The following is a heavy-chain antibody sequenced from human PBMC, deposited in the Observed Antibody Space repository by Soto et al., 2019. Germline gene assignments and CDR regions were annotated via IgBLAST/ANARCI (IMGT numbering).Heavy chain of an antibody. D-gene: IGHD3-3*01. CDR3: AKVSSAVLRFLEWSPYYYYGMDV. V-gene: IGHV3-30*18. J-gene: IGHJ6*02. Sequence: QVQLVESGGGVVQPGRSLRLSCAASGFTFSSYGMHWVRQAPGKGLEWVAVISYDGSNKYYADSVKGRFTISRDNSKNTLYLQMNSLRAEDTAVYYCAKVSSAVLRFLEWSPYYYYGMDVWGQGTTVTVSS. CDR2: ISYDGSNK. CDR1: GFTFSSYG.